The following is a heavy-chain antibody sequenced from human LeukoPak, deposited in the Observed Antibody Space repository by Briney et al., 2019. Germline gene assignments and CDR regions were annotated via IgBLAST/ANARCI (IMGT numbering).Heavy chain of an antibody. CDR3: ARDNWGSHTDPAAGFDY. J-gene: IGHJ4*02. CDR1: GFTFTDYY. CDR2: IHPNTDGT. D-gene: IGHD6-13*01. V-gene: IGHV1-2*02. Sequence: ASVKVSCKASGFTFTDYYLHWVRQAPGQGLEWMGWIHPNTDGTNYAQKFQGRVTMARDTSISTVYMELSSLRSDDTAVYYCARDNWGSHTDPAAGFDYWGQGTLVTVSS.